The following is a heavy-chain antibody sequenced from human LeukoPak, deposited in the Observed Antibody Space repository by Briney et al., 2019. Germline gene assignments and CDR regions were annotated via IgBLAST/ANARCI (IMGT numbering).Heavy chain of an antibody. CDR2: IYYSGST. CDR3: ARERSPEYCSGGSCYYFDY. D-gene: IGHD2-15*01. Sequence: SETLSPTCTVSGGSINSYYWSWIRQPPGKGLEWIGYIYYSGSTNYNPSLKSRVTISVDTSKNQFSLKLSSVTAADTAVYYCARERSPEYCSGGSCYYFDYWGQGTLVTVSS. J-gene: IGHJ4*02. V-gene: IGHV4-59*01. CDR1: GGSINSYY.